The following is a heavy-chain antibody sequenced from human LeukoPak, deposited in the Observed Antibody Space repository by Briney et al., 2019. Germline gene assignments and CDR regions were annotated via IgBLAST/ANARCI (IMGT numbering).Heavy chain of an antibody. CDR1: GYTFTGYY. J-gene: IGHJ3*02. V-gene: IGHV1-2*02. CDR2: INPNSGVT. Sequence: GASVKVSCKASGYTFTGYYMHWVRQAPGQGLEWMGWINPNSGVTNYVQKFQGRVTMTRDTSISTDYMELSRLRSDDTAVYYCARGGNWKEKAFDIWGQGTMLTVSS. CDR3: ARGGNWKEKAFDI. D-gene: IGHD1-20*01.